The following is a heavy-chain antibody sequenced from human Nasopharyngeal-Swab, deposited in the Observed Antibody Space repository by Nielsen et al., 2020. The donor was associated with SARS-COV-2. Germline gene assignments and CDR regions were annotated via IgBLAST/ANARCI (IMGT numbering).Heavy chain of an antibody. CDR1: GGSISSGSYY. J-gene: IGHJ6*02. V-gene: IGHV4-61*02. CDR2: IYTSGST. D-gene: IGHD1-1*01. Sequence: SETLSLTCTVSGGSISSGSYYWSWIRQPAGKGLEWIGRIYTSGSTNYNPSLKSRVTISVDTSKNQFSLKLSSVTAADTAVYYCARDLRDRAERFRPGGMDVWGQGTTVTVSS. CDR3: ARDLRDRAERFRPGGMDV.